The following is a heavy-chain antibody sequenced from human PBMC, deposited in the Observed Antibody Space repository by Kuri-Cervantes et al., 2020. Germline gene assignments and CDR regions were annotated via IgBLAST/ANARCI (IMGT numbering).Heavy chain of an antibody. Sequence: GGSLRLSCAASGFTFDDYAMHWVRQAPGKGLEWVSGISWNSGSIGYADSVKGRFTISRDNAKNSLFLQMNSLRAEDTAVYYCAREASYCDDYWGQGTLVTVSS. CDR2: ISWNSGSI. CDR3: AREASYCDDY. D-gene: IGHD1-26*01. CDR1: GFTFDDYA. J-gene: IGHJ4*02. V-gene: IGHV3-9*01.